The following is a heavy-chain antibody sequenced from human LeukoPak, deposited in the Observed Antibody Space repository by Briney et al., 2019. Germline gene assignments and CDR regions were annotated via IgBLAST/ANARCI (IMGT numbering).Heavy chain of an antibody. V-gene: IGHV4-59*01. Sequence: SETLSLTCSVSGGSIGSFYWSWIRQTPGKGLEWIGHIFYSGTTNYNPSLESRVTISVDPSKNQFSLMLTSVTTADTAVYYCARGFGDGDYYYYFYLDVWGKGTTVTVSS. D-gene: IGHD3-10*01. CDR3: ARGFGDGDYYYYFYLDV. CDR1: GGSIGSFY. CDR2: IFYSGTT. J-gene: IGHJ6*03.